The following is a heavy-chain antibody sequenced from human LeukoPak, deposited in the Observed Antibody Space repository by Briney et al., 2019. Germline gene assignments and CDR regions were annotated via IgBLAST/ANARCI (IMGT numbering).Heavy chain of an antibody. J-gene: IGHJ6*02. V-gene: IGHV3-7*03. CDR2: IKQDGSEK. CDR1: GFSFSNSW. CDR3: AKLEGANYGMDV. D-gene: IGHD1-26*01. Sequence: GGSLRLSCAASGFSFSNSWMSWVRQAPGKGLEWVANIKQDGSEKSHVDSVKGRFTISRDNAKNSLYLQMNSLRVEDTAVYYCAKLEGANYGMDVWGQGTTVTVSS.